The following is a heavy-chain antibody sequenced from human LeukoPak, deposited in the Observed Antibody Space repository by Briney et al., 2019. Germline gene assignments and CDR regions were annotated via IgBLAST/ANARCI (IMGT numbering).Heavy chain of an antibody. CDR3: ARGGTGAFDY. CDR2: ISSRSTYI. D-gene: IGHD2-8*02. V-gene: IGHV3-11*06. J-gene: IGHJ4*02. Sequence: GGSLRLACTASGFSFSDYYMSWIRQAPGKGLEWISYISSRSTYISDADSVEGRFTISRDNAKSLLFLQMNSLRVEDTALYYCARGGTGAFDYWGQGILVTVSS. CDR1: GFSFSDYY.